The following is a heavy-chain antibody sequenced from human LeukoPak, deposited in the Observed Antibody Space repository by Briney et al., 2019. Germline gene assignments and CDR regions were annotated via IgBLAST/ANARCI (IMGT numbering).Heavy chain of an antibody. CDR2: IYTSGST. V-gene: IGHV4-4*07. CDR1: GGSINRYY. D-gene: IGHD4-11*01. J-gene: IGHJ6*03. Sequence: SETLSLTRTVSGGSINRYYRSWVRQPPGKGLEWISRIYTSGSTNYNPSPTRRATISVDKSKNKSSLKLSSVPAAHTAVSYIAGAIDYSNYGYYSYYMDVWGKGTTVTASS. CDR3: AGAIDYSNYGYYSYYMDV.